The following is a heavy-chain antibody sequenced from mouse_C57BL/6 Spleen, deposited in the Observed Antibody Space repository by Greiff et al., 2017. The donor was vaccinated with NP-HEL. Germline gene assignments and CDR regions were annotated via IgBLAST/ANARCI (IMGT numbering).Heavy chain of an antibody. CDR3: ARADYDYDRYYAMDY. V-gene: IGHV5-16*01. CDR1: GFTFSDYY. J-gene: IGHJ4*01. Sequence: EVQVVESEGGLVQPGSSMKLSCTASGFTFSDYYMAWVRQVPEKGLEWVANINYDGSSTYYLDSLKSRFIISRDNAKNILYLQMSSLKSEDTATYYCARADYDYDRYYAMDYWGQGTSVTVSS. CDR2: INYDGSST. D-gene: IGHD2-4*01.